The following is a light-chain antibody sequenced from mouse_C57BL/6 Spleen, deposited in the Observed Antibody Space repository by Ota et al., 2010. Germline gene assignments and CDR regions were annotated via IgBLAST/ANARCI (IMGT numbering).Light chain of an antibody. CDR1: ENIYSN. CDR2: AAT. J-gene: IGKJ1*01. CDR3: QHFWSTPWT. V-gene: IGKV12-46*01. Sequence: DIQMTQSPASLSVSVGETVTITCRARENIYSNLAWYQQKQGKSPQLLVYAATNLADGVPSRFSGSGSGTQYSLKINSLQSEDFGSYYCQHFWSTPWTFGGGTKLEIK.